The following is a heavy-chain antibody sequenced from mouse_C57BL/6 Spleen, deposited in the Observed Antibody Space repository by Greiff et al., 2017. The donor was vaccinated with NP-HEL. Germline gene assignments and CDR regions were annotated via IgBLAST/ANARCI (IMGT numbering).Heavy chain of an antibody. J-gene: IGHJ3*01. D-gene: IGHD1-1*01. CDR2: IHPSDSDT. CDR3: SRLLCYYGSSHEAY. V-gene: IGHV1-74*01. CDR1: GYTFTSYW. Sequence: QVQLQQPGAELVKPGASVKVSCKASGYTFTSYWMHWVKQRPGQGLEWIGRIHPSDSDTNYNQKFKGKATLTVDKSSSTAYVQLSSLTSEDSAVYYCSRLLCYYGSSHEAYWGQGTLVTVSA.